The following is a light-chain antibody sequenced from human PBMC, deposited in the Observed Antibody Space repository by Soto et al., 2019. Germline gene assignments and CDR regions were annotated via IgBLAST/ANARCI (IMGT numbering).Light chain of an antibody. CDR1: QSVSSY. CDR3: QQYDSSPLT. CDR2: DAS. J-gene: IGKJ4*01. Sequence: EIVLTQSPATLSLSPGERATLSCRASQSVSSYLAWYQQKPGQAPRLLIYDASNRATGIPARFSGSGSGTDFTLTISRLEPEDSAVYYCQQYDSSPLTFGGGTKVQIK. V-gene: IGKV3-11*01.